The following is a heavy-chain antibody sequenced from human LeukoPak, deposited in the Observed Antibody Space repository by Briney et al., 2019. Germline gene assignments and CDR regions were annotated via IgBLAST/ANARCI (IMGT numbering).Heavy chain of an antibody. CDR2: ISAYNGNT. CDR1: GYTFTSYG. V-gene: IGHV1-18*01. Sequence: ASVKVSCKASGYTFTSYGISWVRQAPGQGLEWMGWISAYNGNTNYAQKLQGRVTMTTDTSTSTAYMELRSLRSDDTAVYYCASSGDSSGYPHWGIDYWGRGTLVTVSS. CDR3: ASSGDSSGYPHWGIDY. D-gene: IGHD3-22*01. J-gene: IGHJ4*02.